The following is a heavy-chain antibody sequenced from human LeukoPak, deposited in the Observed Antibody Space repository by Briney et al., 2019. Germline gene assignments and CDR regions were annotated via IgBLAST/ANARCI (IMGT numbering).Heavy chain of an antibody. J-gene: IGHJ3*02. Sequence: SETLFLTCIVSGGSISSSSYNWGWIRQPPGKGLEWIGSIYYSGSTYYNPSLKSRVTISVDTSKNQFSLKVSSVTAADTAVYYCARDISPDDYFDSKKCYYDAFDIWGQGTLVTVSS. CDR3: ARDISPDDYFDSKKCYYDAFDI. CDR2: IYYSGST. D-gene: IGHD3-22*01. V-gene: IGHV4-39*01. CDR1: GGSISSSSYN.